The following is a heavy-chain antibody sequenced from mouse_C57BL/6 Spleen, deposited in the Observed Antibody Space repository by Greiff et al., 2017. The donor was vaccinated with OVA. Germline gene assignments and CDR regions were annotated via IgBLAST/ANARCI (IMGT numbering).Heavy chain of an antibody. CDR3: ARQFLYYDGSSYYFDY. CDR2: ISGGGGNT. CDR1: GFTFSSYT. D-gene: IGHD1-1*01. Sequence: EVHLVESGGGLVKPGGSLKLSCAASGFTFSSYTLSWVRQTPEKRLEWVATISGGGGNTYYPDSVKGRFTISRDNAKNTLYLQMSSLRSEDTALYYCARQFLYYDGSSYYFDYWGQGTTLTVSS. V-gene: IGHV5-9*01. J-gene: IGHJ2*01.